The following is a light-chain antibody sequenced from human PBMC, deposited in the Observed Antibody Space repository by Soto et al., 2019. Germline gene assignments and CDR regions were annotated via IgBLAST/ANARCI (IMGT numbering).Light chain of an antibody. Sequence: DIVMTQSPDSLAVSLGERATINCKSSQSVLYSSNNKNYLAWYQQKPGQTTKLLIYWASTRESGVPDRFSGSGSGTDFTLTISSLQAEDVAVYYCQQYFRPWTFGQGTKVEIK. J-gene: IGKJ1*01. CDR3: QQYFRPWT. V-gene: IGKV4-1*01. CDR1: QSVLYSSNNKNY. CDR2: WAS.